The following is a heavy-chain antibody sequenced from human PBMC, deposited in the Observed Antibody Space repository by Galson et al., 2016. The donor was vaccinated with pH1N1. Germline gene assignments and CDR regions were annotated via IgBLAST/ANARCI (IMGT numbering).Heavy chain of an antibody. CDR2: IFPGDSDT. CDR1: GYRFTNYW. J-gene: IGHJ4*02. V-gene: IGHV5-51*01. CDR3: ARRSDGYCSGGRCYGVDYFDY. Sequence: QSGAEVKKPGESLKISCKGSGYRFTNYWIGWVRQMPGKGLEWMGIIFPGDSDTRYSPSFQGPVTISAAKSIPTAYLKWSSLKAPDTAMYYCARRSDGYCSGGRCYGVDYFDYWGQGTLVTVSP. D-gene: IGHD2-15*01.